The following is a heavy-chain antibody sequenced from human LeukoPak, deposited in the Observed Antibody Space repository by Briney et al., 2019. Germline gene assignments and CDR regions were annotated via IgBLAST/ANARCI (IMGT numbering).Heavy chain of an antibody. CDR2: ISGSGDST. CDR1: GFTFSNYW. Sequence: GGSLRLSCAASGFTFSNYWMHWVRQAPGKGLEWVSSISGSGDSTYYADSVKGRFTISRDNSKNTLYLQMNSLRVEDTAVYYCAIGPGGLFHYWGQGTLVTVSS. V-gene: IGHV3-23*01. J-gene: IGHJ4*02. D-gene: IGHD4-23*01. CDR3: AIGPGGLFHY.